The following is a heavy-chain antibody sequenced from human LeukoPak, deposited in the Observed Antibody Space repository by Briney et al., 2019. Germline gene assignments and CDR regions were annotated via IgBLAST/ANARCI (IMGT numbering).Heavy chain of an antibody. Sequence: ASVKVSCKASGGTFSSYAISWVRQAPGQGLEWMGGIIPIFGTANYAQKFQGRVTITADKSTSTAYMELSSLRSEDTAVYYCARDRDYYGSTYFDYWGQGTLVTVSS. CDR1: GGTFSSYA. J-gene: IGHJ4*02. CDR2: IIPIFGTA. V-gene: IGHV1-69*06. D-gene: IGHD3-10*01. CDR3: ARDRDYYGSTYFDY.